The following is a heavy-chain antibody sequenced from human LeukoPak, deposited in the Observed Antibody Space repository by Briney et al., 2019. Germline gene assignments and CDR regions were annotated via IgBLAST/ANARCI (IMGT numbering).Heavy chain of an antibody. Sequence: ASVRVSCKASGYTFTNYGITWVRQAPGQGLEWMGWISAYNGNTNYAQKLQGRVTMTTDTSTSTAYMELRSLRSDDTAVYYCARAAYYYDSSNLDYWGQGTLVTVSS. CDR3: ARAAYYYDSSNLDY. V-gene: IGHV1-18*01. D-gene: IGHD3-22*01. CDR1: GYTFTNYG. CDR2: ISAYNGNT. J-gene: IGHJ4*02.